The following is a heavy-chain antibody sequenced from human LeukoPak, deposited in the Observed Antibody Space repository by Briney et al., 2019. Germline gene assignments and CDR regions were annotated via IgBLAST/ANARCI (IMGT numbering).Heavy chain of an antibody. Sequence: GGSLRLSCAASGFTFSSFGIHWVRQAPGKGLEWVAVISYDGSNKYYADSVKGRFTISRDNSKNTLYLQMNSLRAEDTAVYYCAKDDGVPSGYYYFMFDYWGQGTLVTVSS. J-gene: IGHJ4*02. CDR3: AKDDGVPSGYYYFMFDY. CDR2: ISYDGSNK. V-gene: IGHV3-30*18. D-gene: IGHD3-22*01. CDR1: GFTFSSFG.